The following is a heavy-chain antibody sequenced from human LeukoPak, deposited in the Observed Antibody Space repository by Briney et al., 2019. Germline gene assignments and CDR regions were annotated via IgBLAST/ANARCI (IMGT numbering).Heavy chain of an antibody. V-gene: IGHV3-48*01. CDR3: AREPYDILTGPLLSYFDL. J-gene: IGHJ2*01. CDR2: ISSSSSTI. D-gene: IGHD3-9*01. CDR1: GFTFSSYS. Sequence: GGSLRLSCAASGFTFSSYSMNWVRQAPGKGLEWVSYISSSSSTIYYADSVKGRFTISRDNAKNSLYLQMNSLRAEDTAVYYCAREPYDILTGPLLSYFDLWGRGTLVTVSS.